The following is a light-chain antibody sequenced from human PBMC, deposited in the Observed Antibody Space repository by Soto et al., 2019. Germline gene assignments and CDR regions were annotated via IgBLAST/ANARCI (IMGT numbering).Light chain of an antibody. CDR2: GAS. CDR1: QSVSSSY. J-gene: IGKJ5*01. V-gene: IGKV3-20*01. CDR3: QQYGSSPLFT. Sequence: EIVLTQSPGTLSLSPGERATLSCRASQSVSSSYLAWYQQKPGQAPRLLIYGASSRATGIPDRFSGSGSGTDFTLTISRLEPEDFALSYCQQYGSSPLFTFGQGTRLEIK.